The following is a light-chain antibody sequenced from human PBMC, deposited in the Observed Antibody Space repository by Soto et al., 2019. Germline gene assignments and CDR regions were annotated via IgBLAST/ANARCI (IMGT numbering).Light chain of an antibody. J-gene: IGKJ2*03. Sequence: EVVLTQSPGTLSLSPGERVTLSCRASQSISGIYLAWYQQKPGQAPRLLIYATSSRATGIPDRFSGSGPGTDFTLTISRLEPEDFAVYYCQQYGDGNSPRYSFGQGTRLDIK. V-gene: IGKV3-20*01. CDR2: ATS. CDR3: QQYGDGNSPRYS. CDR1: QSISGIY.